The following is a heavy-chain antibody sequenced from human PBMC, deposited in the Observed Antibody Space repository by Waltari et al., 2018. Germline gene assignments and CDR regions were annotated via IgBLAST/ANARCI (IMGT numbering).Heavy chain of an antibody. Sequence: QVQLVQSGAEVKKPGASVKVSCKASGYTFTSYDINWVRQATGQGLEWMGWRNPNSGNTGYAQKFKGRVTMTRNTSISTAYMELSSLRSEDTAVYYCARRSFDILTGYYLYYFDYWGQGTLVTVSS. V-gene: IGHV1-8*01. CDR1: GYTFTSYD. CDR2: RNPNSGNT. J-gene: IGHJ4*02. D-gene: IGHD3-9*01. CDR3: ARRSFDILTGYYLYYFDY.